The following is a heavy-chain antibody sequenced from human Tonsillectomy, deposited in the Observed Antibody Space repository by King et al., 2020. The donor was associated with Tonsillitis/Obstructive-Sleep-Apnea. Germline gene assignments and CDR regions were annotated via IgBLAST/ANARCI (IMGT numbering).Heavy chain of an antibody. Sequence: VKLVQSGAEVKKPGASVKVSCKASGDTFTRYDINWVRQATGQGLELMGWMNPNSGDTGYAQKFQGRVTMIRDTSISTVYMELSSLKSDDTAVYYCAGSSSWFYYGMDVWGQGTTVTVSS. J-gene: IGHJ6*01. V-gene: IGHV1-8*01. D-gene: IGHD6-13*01. CDR3: AGSSSWFYYGMDV. CDR2: MNPNSGDT. CDR1: GDTFTRYD.